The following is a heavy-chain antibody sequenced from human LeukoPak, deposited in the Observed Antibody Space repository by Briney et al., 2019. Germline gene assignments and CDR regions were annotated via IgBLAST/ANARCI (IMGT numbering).Heavy chain of an antibody. D-gene: IGHD3-16*02. CDR3: ARDNSVGDIAWWFDP. CDR1: GYSFTSHY. V-gene: IGHV1-46*01. CDR2: INPSGSST. J-gene: IGHJ5*02. Sequence: ASVKVSCKASGYSFTSHYMHWVRQAPGQGREWMGLINPSGSSTLYAQKFQGRVTMNRDMSTTTDYVELSSLRSEDTAVYYCARDNSVGDIAWWFDPWGQGTLVTVSS.